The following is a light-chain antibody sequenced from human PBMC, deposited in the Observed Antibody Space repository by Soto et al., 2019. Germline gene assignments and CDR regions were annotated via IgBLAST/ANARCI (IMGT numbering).Light chain of an antibody. CDR1: QSVTTNY. CDR2: GAS. CDR3: QEYGTSRT. J-gene: IGKJ1*01. Sequence: EIVLTQSPGTLSLSPGERANLSCRASQSVTTNYLAWYQQKPGQAPRLLIYGASIRATGIPDRFSGSGSGTDFTLTVSRLEPEDFAVYYCQEYGTSRTFGRGTKVEIK. V-gene: IGKV3-20*01.